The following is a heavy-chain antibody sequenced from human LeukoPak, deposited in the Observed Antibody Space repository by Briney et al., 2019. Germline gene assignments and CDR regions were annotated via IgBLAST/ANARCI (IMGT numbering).Heavy chain of an antibody. CDR3: AKPWLLYSSTRYDY. CDR2: ISDSGGDT. Sequence: GGSLRLSRAASGFTFSNYAMTWVRQAPEKGLEWVSGISDSGGDTYYADSVKGRFIISRDNSKGTLYLQMNSLRVEDTAVYYCAKPWLLYSSTRYDYWGQGTLVTVSS. J-gene: IGHJ4*02. D-gene: IGHD6-13*01. V-gene: IGHV3-23*01. CDR1: GFTFSNYA.